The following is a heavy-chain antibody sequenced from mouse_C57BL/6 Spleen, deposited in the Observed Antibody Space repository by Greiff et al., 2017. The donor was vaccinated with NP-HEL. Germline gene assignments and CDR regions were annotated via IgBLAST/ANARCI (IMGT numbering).Heavy chain of an antibody. CDR1: GYTFTSYW. CDR2: IDPSDSYT. D-gene: IGHD3-3*01. J-gene: IGHJ1*03. V-gene: IGHV1-50*01. CDR3: ARRPRDWYFDV. Sequence: QVQLKQPGAELVKPGASVKLSCKASGYTFTSYWMQWVKQRPGQGLEWIGEIDPSDSYTNYNQKFKGKATLTVDTSSSTAYMQLSSLTSEDSAVYYCARRPRDWYFDVWGTGTTVTVSS.